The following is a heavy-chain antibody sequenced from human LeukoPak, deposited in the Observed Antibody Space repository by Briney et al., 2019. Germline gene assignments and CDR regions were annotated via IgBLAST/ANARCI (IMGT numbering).Heavy chain of an antibody. V-gene: IGHV1-18*01. CDR1: GYSFTNYA. CDR3: ARDDLRRTDYDFWSGSYYFDY. J-gene: IGHJ4*02. CDR2: ISAYNGDT. Sequence: ASVKVSCKASGYSFTNYAMNWVRQAPGQGLEWIGWISAYNGDTNYAQKLQGRVTMTTDTSTSTAYMELRSLRSDDTAVYYCARDDLRRTDYDFWSGSYYFDYWGQGTLVTVSS. D-gene: IGHD3-3*01.